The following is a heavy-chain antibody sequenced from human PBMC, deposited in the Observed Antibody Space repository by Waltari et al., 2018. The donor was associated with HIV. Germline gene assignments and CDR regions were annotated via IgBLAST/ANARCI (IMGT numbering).Heavy chain of an antibody. CDR1: GFNFRSYW. J-gene: IGHJ4*02. CDR3: TRDLSTYGHEFDY. V-gene: IGHV3-74*01. Sequence: DVRLEESGGNLVQPGGSLRLSCAATGFNFRSYWMHWIRHAPGKGLGGVSNINMDGTETSYLDAVKGRFTISRDNTKNTVYLQMNGLRVDDTAIYYCTRDLSTYGHEFDYWGQGTRVTVAS. D-gene: IGHD2-2*01. CDR2: INMDGTET.